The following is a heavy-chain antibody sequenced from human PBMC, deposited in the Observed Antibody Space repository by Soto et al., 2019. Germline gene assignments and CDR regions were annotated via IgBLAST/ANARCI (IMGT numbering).Heavy chain of an antibody. V-gene: IGHV3-30-3*01. Sequence: GGSLRLSCAAPGFTFRNYAMHWVRQAPGKGLEWLAVTSYDGNKKYHADSVKGRFTVSRDNFKNTLFLQLSSLRADDTAVYYCVRDRSDHQLYYHYYGMDIWGQGTTVTVSS. J-gene: IGHJ6*02. CDR2: TSYDGNKK. CDR3: VRDRSDHQLYYHYYGMDI. D-gene: IGHD3-3*01. CDR1: GFTFRNYA.